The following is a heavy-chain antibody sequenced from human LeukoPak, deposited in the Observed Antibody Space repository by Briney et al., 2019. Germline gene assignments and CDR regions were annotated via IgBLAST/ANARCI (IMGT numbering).Heavy chain of an antibody. J-gene: IGHJ4*02. CDR2: IYHSGST. CDR1: GYSISSGYY. V-gene: IGHV4-38-2*02. CDR3: ARGGDYSKLDY. D-gene: IGHD3-10*01. Sequence: PSETLSLTCTVSGYSISSGYYWGWIRQPPGKGLEWIGSIYHSGSTYYNPSLKSRVTISVDTSKNQFSLKLSSVTAADTAVYYCARGGDYSKLDYWGQGTLVTVSS.